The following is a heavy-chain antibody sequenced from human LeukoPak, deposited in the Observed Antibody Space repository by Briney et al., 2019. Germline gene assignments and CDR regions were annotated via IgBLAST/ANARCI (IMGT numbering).Heavy chain of an antibody. D-gene: IGHD3-22*01. Sequence: GASLRLSCAASGFTFSSYAMSWVRQAPGKGLELVSAISGSGGSTYYADSVKGRFTISRDNSKNTLYLQMNSLRAEDTAVYYCAKRDYYDSSGYSLHGFGMDVWGQGTTVTVSS. CDR2: ISGSGGST. CDR1: GFTFSSYA. CDR3: AKRDYYDSSGYSLHGFGMDV. J-gene: IGHJ6*02. V-gene: IGHV3-23*01.